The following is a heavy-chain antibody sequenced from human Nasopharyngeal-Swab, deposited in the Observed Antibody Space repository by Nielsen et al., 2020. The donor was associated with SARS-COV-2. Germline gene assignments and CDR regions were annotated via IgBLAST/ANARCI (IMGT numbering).Heavy chain of an antibody. D-gene: IGHD1-14*01. J-gene: IGHJ4*02. V-gene: IGHV3-48*02. CDR2: ISSSSSTI. Sequence: LSLTCAASGFTFSSYSMNWVRQAPGKGLEWVSYISSSSSTIYYADSVTGRFTISRDNDKNSLYLQMNSLRDEDTAVYYCVSNREPWAGALDYWGQGTLVTVSS. CDR3: VSNREPWAGALDY. CDR1: GFTFSSYS.